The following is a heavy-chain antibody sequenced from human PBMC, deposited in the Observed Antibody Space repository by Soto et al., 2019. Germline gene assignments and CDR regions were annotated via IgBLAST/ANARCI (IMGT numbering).Heavy chain of an antibody. CDR2: INPNSGGT. J-gene: IGHJ4*02. V-gene: IGHV1-2*04. D-gene: IGHD2-15*01. CDR1: GYTFTGYY. Sequence: GASVKVSCKASGYTFTGYYMHWVRQAPGQGLEWMGWINPNSGGTNYAQKFQGWVTMTRDTSISTAYMELSRLRSDDTAVYYCARDLKRGDCSGGSCYEEVAFDYWGQGTLVTVSS. CDR3: ARDLKRGDCSGGSCYEEVAFDY.